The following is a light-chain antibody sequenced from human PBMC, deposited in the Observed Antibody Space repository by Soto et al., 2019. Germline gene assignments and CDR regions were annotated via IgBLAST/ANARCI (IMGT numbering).Light chain of an antibody. J-gene: IGKJ5*01. CDR3: QQSYGSPIT. V-gene: IGKV1-39*01. CDR1: QSITSN. CDR2: AAS. Sequence: DIQMTQSPSSLSASVGDRVTITCRASQSITSNLNWYQQTPGKAPKLLIYAASSLQSGVPSRFSGSGSGTDFTLTISRLQPEDFATYYCQQSYGSPITFGQGTRLEIK.